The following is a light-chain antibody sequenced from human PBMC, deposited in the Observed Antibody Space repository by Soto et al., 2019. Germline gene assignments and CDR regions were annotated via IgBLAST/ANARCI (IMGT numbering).Light chain of an antibody. CDR3: QHRSNWPRT. CDR2: DAS. CDR1: QTVSSY. J-gene: IGKJ1*01. V-gene: IGKV3-11*01. Sequence: EIVLTQSPATLSLSPGERATLSCRASQTVSSYLVWYQQKPSQAPRLLIYDASNRATGIPARFSGSGSGTDFTLTISSLEPEDFAVYYCQHRSNWPRTFGQGTKVDIK.